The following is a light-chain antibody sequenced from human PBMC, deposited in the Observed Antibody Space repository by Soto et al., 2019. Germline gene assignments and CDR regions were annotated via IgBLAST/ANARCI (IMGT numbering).Light chain of an antibody. J-gene: IGKJ1*01. CDR2: GAS. CDR1: QGISNY. CDR3: QQYNNWWT. V-gene: IGKV1-17*03. Sequence: DVQMTQNKFSMSASVGGRGTITFRASQGISNYLAWFQQKPGKVPKRLIYGASSLQGGVPARFSGSGSGTEFTLTISSLQSEDFAVYYCQQYNNWWTFGQGTKVDIK.